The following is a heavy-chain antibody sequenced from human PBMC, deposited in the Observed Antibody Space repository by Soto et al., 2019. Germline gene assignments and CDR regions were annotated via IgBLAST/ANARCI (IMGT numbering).Heavy chain of an antibody. CDR1: GFTFSSYA. D-gene: IGHD3-22*01. J-gene: IGHJ3*02. Sequence: GGSLRLSCAASGFTFSSYAMSWVRQAPGKGLEWVSAISGSGGSTYYADSVKGRFTISRDNSKNTLYLQMNSLRAEDTAVYYCAKDALTLITMTVVVPPDAFDIWGQGTMVTVSS. V-gene: IGHV3-23*01. CDR3: AKDALTLITMTVVVPPDAFDI. CDR2: ISGSGGST.